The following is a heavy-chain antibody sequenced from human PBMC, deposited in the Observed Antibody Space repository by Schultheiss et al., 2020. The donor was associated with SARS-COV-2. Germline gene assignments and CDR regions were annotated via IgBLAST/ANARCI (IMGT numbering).Heavy chain of an antibody. CDR1: GFTFSSYW. V-gene: IGHV3-74*01. CDR2: INSDGSST. CDR3: ARAKWPQLPQG. J-gene: IGHJ4*02. D-gene: IGHD1-7*01. Sequence: GESLKISCAASGFTFSSYWMHWVRQAPGKGLVWVSHINSDGSSTTYADSVKGRFTISRDNAKNTLYLQMNSLRAEDTAVYYCARAKWPQLPQGWGQGTLVTVSS.